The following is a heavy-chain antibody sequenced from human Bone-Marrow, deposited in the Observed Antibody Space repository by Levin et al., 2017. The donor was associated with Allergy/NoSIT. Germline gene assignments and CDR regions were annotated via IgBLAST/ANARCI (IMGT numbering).Heavy chain of an antibody. J-gene: IGHJ4*02. Sequence: ESGPTLVKPTQTLTLTCTFSGFSLSTSGMRVSWIRQPPGKALEWLARIDWDDDKFYSTSLKTRLTISKDTSKNQVVLTMTNMDPVDTATYYCARSMGIFGPRVFDYWGQGTLVTVSS. CDR1: GFSLSTSGMR. D-gene: IGHD3-3*01. CDR3: ARSMGIFGPRVFDY. CDR2: IDWDDDK. V-gene: IGHV2-70*04.